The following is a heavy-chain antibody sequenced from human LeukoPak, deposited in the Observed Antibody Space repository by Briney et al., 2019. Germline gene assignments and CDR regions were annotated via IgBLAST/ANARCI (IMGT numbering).Heavy chain of an antibody. J-gene: IGHJ4*02. D-gene: IGHD2-2*01. Sequence: ASVKVSCKASGYTFTSYGISWVRQAPGQGLEWMGWISAYNGNTNYAQKLQGRVTMTTDTSTSTAYMELRSLRSDDTAVYYCARDRYCSSTSCYPSPDFVDYWGQGTLVTVSS. V-gene: IGHV1-18*01. CDR3: ARDRYCSSTSCYPSPDFVDY. CDR2: ISAYNGNT. CDR1: GYTFTSYG.